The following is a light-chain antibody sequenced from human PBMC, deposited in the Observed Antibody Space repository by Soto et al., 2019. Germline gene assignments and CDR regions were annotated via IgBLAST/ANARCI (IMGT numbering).Light chain of an antibody. CDR2: GAS. J-gene: IGKJ1*01. Sequence: EIVLKQSPGTLSLSPGERATLSCRASQSIYSNYLAWYQQKPGQAPRLLIYGASTRVTGIPDRFSGSGSGTDFTLTISRLEPEDFAVYYCQHYVNSPRTFGQGTKVEIK. V-gene: IGKV3-20*01. CDR3: QHYVNSPRT. CDR1: QSIYSNY.